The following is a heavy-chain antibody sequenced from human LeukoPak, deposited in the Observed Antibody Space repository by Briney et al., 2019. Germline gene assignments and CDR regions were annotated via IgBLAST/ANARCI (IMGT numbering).Heavy chain of an antibody. CDR1: GGSISSSSYY. CDR2: VFRTGTA. V-gene: IGHV4-39*01. Sequence: SETLSLTCTVSGGSISSSSYYWGWIRQPPGKGLEWIGSVFRTGTAYYNPSLRSRVTVSVDTSKNQFSLKLTSVTAADTAVYYCAKNDVGDYGTWGQGTLVAVSS. D-gene: IGHD4-17*01. CDR3: AKNDVGDYGT. J-gene: IGHJ4*02.